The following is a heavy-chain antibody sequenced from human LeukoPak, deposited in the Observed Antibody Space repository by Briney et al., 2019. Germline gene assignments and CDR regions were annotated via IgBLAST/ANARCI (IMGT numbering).Heavy chain of an antibody. J-gene: IGHJ4*02. CDR3: ASRWFGEPSDY. CDR1: GGSISSYF. Sequence: SETLSLTCTVSGGSISSYFWSWIRQPAGKGLEWIGRIYASGTTNYNPSLKSRVTMSVDASKNQFSLNLSSVTAADTAVYYCASRWFGEPSDYWGQGTLVTVSS. CDR2: IYASGTT. V-gene: IGHV4-4*07. D-gene: IGHD3-10*01.